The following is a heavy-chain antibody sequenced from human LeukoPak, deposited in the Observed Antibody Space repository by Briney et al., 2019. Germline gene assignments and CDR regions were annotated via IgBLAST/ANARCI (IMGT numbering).Heavy chain of an antibody. J-gene: IGHJ3*02. V-gene: IGHV4-59*06. CDR2: IYYSGST. Sequence: SETLSLTCTVSGGSISSYYWSWIRQHPGKGLEWIGYIYYSGSTYYNPSIKSRVTISVDTSKNQFSLKLSSVTAADTAVYYCARDSGSYSDAFDIWGQGTMVTVSS. CDR3: ARDSGSYSDAFDI. CDR1: GGSISSYY. D-gene: IGHD1-26*01.